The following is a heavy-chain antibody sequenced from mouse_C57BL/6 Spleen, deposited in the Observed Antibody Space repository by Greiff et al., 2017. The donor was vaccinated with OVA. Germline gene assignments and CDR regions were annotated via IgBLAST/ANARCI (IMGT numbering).Heavy chain of an antibody. V-gene: IGHV1-82*01. CDR3: AREPYYAMDY. CDR2: IYPGDGDT. CDR1: GYAFSSSW. Sequence: VQLQQSGPELVKPGASVKISCKASGYAFSSSWMNWVKQRPGKGLEWIGRIYPGDGDTNYNGKFKGKATLTADKSSSTAYMQLSSLTSEDSAVYCGAREPYYAMDYWGQGTSVTVSS. J-gene: IGHJ4*01.